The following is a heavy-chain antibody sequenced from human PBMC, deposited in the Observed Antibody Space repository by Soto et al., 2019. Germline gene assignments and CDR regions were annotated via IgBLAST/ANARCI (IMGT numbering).Heavy chain of an antibody. V-gene: IGHV4-31*03. CDR3: APAARLQNFPD. Sequence: TLSLTCTVSGGSISSGGYYWSWIRQHPGKGLEWIGYIYYSGSTYYNPSLKSRVTISVDTSKNQFSLKLSSVTAADRAADQRAPAARLQNFPDWGQGTLVAVSS. D-gene: IGHD6-6*01. CDR2: IYYSGST. J-gene: IGHJ4*02. CDR1: GGSISSGGYY.